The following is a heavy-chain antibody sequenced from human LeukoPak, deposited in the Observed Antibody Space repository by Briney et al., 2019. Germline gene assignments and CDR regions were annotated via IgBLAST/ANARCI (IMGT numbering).Heavy chain of an antibody. CDR3: AGSTIYYYGMDV. CDR1: GFTFSSYA. D-gene: IGHD2-2*01. V-gene: IGHV3-30-3*01. J-gene: IGHJ6*02. CDR2: ISYDGSNK. Sequence: GRSLRLSCAASGFTFSSYALHWVRQAPGKGLEWVAVISYDGSNKYYADSVEGRFTISRDNSKNTLYLQMNSLRAEDTAVYYCAGSTIYYYGMDVWGQGTTVTVSS.